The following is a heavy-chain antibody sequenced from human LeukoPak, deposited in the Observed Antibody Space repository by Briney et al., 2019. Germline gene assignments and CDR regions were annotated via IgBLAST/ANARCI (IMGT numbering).Heavy chain of an antibody. CDR3: ARAGGSFYDSVGYYTMDAFDV. CDR2: IKEDGSEK. Sequence: GGSLRLSCAASGFTFSGCWMSWVRQAPGKGLEWVANIKEDGSEKNYVDSVKGRFTISRDNAKNSLYLQMNSLRAEDTAVYYCARAGGSFYDSVGYYTMDAFDVWGQGTMVTVSS. CDR1: GFTFSGCW. V-gene: IGHV3-7*03. D-gene: IGHD3-22*01. J-gene: IGHJ3*01.